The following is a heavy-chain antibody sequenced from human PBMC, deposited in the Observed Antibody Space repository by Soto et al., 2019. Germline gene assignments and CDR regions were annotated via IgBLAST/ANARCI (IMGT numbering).Heavy chain of an antibody. CDR3: ATDAAPFSGQLLFYAFAI. J-gene: IGHJ3*02. CDR2: FDPEDGET. V-gene: IGHV1-24*01. CDR1: GYTLTELS. D-gene: IGHD2-2*01. Sequence: ASVKVSCKVSGYTLTELSMHWVRQAPGKGLEWMGGFDPEDGETIYAQKFQGRVTMTEDTSTDTAYMELSSLRSEDTAVYYCATDAAPFSGQLLFYAFAIWGKGTIVTVS.